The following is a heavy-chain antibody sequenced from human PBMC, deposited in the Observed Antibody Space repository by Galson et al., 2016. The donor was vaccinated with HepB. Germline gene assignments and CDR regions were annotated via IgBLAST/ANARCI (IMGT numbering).Heavy chain of an antibody. CDR1: GFTLSSYA. CDR2: ISSDAVTT. Sequence: SLRLSCAASGFTLSSYAMHWVRQAPGKGLEYVSAISSDAVTTYYADSVKGRFTISRENSKNTLYLQMSGLRAEDTAVYYCVTQYGVDVWGQGTTVTVS. CDR3: VTQYGVDV. V-gene: IGHV3-64D*09. J-gene: IGHJ6*02.